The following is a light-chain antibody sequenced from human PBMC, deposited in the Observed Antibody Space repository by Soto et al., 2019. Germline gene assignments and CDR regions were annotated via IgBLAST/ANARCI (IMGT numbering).Light chain of an antibody. Sequence: QSALTQPASVSGSPGQSITISCTGTSSNVGSYKLVSWYQQHPGKAPKLMIFEVNKRPSGVSNRFSGSKSGNTASLTISGLKVEDEAEYYCCSSGGSPTYVFGTGTKLTGL. CDR2: EVN. V-gene: IGLV2-23*02. CDR3: CSSGGSPTYV. J-gene: IGLJ1*01. CDR1: SSNVGSYKL.